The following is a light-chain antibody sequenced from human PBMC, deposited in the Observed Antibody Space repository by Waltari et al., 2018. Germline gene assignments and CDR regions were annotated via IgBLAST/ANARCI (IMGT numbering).Light chain of an antibody. CDR1: SGNLATTY. V-gene: IGLV6-57*03. CDR3: QSFDSSHVV. Sequence: FMLTQPHSVSASPGKMVTISSTRSSGNLATTYLQRYQQRPGSAPTKVIYEDNQRPSGVPDRFSGSIDSSSNSASLIISGLKAEDEADYYCQSFDSSHVVFGGGTKLTVL. CDR2: EDN. J-gene: IGLJ2*01.